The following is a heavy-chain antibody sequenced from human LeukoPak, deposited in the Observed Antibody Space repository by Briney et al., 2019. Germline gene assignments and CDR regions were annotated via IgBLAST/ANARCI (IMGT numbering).Heavy chain of an antibody. J-gene: IGHJ3*02. Sequence: GASVKVSCKASGGTFSSYAISWVRQAPGQGLEWMGGIIPIFGTANYAQKFQGRVTITTDESTSTAYMELSSLRSEDTAVYYCASMDTVVVPAAMSAFDIWGQGTMVTVSS. CDR1: GGTFSSYA. D-gene: IGHD2-2*03. V-gene: IGHV1-69*05. CDR2: IIPIFGTA. CDR3: ASMDTVVVPAAMSAFDI.